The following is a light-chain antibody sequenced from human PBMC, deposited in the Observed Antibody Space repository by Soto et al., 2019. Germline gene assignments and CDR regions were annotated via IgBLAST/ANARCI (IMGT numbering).Light chain of an antibody. J-gene: IGLJ1*01. CDR2: EVS. CDR3: CSYAGSSTYV. Sequence: QSALTQPASVSGSPGQSITISCTGTSSDVGSYNLVSWYQQHPGKAPKVMIYEVSKWPSGVPNRFSGSKSSNTASLTISGLQAEDEADYYCCSYAGSSTYVFGTGTKVTVL. V-gene: IGLV2-23*02. CDR1: SSDVGSYNL.